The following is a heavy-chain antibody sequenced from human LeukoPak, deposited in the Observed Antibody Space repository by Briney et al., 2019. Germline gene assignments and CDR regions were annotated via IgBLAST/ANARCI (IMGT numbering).Heavy chain of an antibody. CDR1: GGSISGSNYY. D-gene: IGHD1-1*01. CDR3: VRDDRYDGTFDI. V-gene: IGHV4-39*07. J-gene: IGHJ3*02. Sequence: SETLSLTCTVSGGSISGSNYYWGWIRQPPGKGLEWIGSIYYGGTTFYSPSLKSRVTVSVDTSENQFSLRLTSVTAADAALYYCVRDDRYDGTFDIWGQGTMVTVSS. CDR2: IYYGGTT.